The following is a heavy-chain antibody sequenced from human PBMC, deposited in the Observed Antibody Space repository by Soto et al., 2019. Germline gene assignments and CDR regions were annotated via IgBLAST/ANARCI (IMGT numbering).Heavy chain of an antibody. V-gene: IGHV3-21*01. CDR3: ARERSYASEM. CDR1: VFTFSTYS. Sequence: PVGSLRLSCASSVFTFSTYSMNCVRHSTGKWMEWVSSISSSSNYIYYADSLKGRFTISRASAQNSLYLQMSSLRAEDTAVYYCARERSYASEMWGQGTM. CDR2: ISSSSNYI. J-gene: IGHJ3*02.